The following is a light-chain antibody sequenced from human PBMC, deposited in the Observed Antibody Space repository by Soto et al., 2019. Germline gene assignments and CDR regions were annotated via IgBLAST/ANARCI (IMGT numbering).Light chain of an antibody. CDR2: DVF. J-gene: IGLJ1*01. CDR1: SSDVGSYNG. CDR3: SSYTTSSTYV. Sequence: QSVLTQPPSVSGSPGQSVTISCTGTSSDVGSYNGVSWYQQPPGTAPKLMIYDVFNPPSGVPDRFSGSKSGNTASLTISGLQAEDEGDHYCSSYTTSSTYVFGTGTKVTVL. V-gene: IGLV2-18*02.